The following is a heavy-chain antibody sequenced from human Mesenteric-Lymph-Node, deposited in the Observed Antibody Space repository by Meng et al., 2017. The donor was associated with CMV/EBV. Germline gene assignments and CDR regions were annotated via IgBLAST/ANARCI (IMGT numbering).Heavy chain of an antibody. CDR3: AREEGEYCSSTSCYNPTYYYYGMDV. J-gene: IGHJ6*02. CDR1: GGSISSSSYY. Sequence: SETLSLTCTVSGGSISSSSYYWGWIRQPPGKGLEWIGSIYYSGSTYYNPSLKSRVTISVDTSKNQFSLKLSSVTAADTAVYYCAREEGEYCSSTSCYNPTYYYYGMDVWGQGTSVTVSS. CDR2: IYYSGST. V-gene: IGHV4-39*07. D-gene: IGHD2-2*02.